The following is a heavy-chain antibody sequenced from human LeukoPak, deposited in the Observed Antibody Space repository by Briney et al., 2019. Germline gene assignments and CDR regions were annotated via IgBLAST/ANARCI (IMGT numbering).Heavy chain of an antibody. CDR1: GGTFNTYA. V-gene: IGHV1-69*06. J-gene: IGHJ6*03. CDR2: IIPIFGPA. Sequence: SVKVSCKASGGTFNTYAISWVRQAPGQGLEWVGGIIPIFGPANYAQRFQGRVTITADKYTSTAYMELSSLTSEDTAVYYCARAVMEISYYYMDVWGKGTTITVSS. CDR3: ARAVMEISYYYMDV. D-gene: IGHD3-16*01.